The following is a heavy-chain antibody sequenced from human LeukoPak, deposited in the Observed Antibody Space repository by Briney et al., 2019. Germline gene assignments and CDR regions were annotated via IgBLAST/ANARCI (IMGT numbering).Heavy chain of an antibody. J-gene: IGHJ4*02. CDR2: IYYSGST. Sequence: KASETLSLTCTVSGNSISSSGYYWAWIRQPPGKGLEWFGSIYYSGSTYYNPSHKSRVTIFVDTSKNQFSLKLSSVTAADTAVYYCARQGDDGDFWGQGTLVTVSS. D-gene: IGHD1-1*01. V-gene: IGHV4-39*01. CDR1: GNSISSSGYY. CDR3: ARQGDDGDF.